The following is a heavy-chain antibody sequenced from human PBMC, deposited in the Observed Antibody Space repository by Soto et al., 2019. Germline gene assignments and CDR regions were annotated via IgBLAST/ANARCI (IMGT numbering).Heavy chain of an antibody. J-gene: IGHJ5*01. D-gene: IGHD3-10*01. CDR2: MNPNSGNT. CDR1: GYTFNNYD. Sequence: ASVKVSCKASGYTFNNYDIHWVRQAPGHGLEWMGWMNPNSGNTGYAQNFRGRVTMTQNTAIGTAYMELSSLRSDDTATYYCTRAYGAETFDFWGQGTRVTVA. V-gene: IGHV1-8*02. CDR3: TRAYGAETFDF.